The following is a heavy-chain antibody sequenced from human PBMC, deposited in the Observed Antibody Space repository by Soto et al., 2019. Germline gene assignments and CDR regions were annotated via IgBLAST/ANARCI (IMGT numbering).Heavy chain of an antibody. CDR3: ARMGRRTNYYDSSGYYLN. Sequence: SETLSLTCAVYGGSFSGYYWSWIRQPPGKGLEWIGEINHSGSTNYNPSLKSRVTISVDTSKNQFSLKLSSVTAADTAVYYCARMGRRTNYYDSSGYYLNWGQRTLVPVSS. CDR1: GGSFSGYY. D-gene: IGHD3-22*01. CDR2: INHSGST. J-gene: IGHJ1*01. V-gene: IGHV4-34*01.